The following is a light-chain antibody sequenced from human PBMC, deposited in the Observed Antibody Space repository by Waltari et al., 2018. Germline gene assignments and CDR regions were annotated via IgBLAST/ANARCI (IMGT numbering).Light chain of an antibody. J-gene: IGKJ1*01. CDR3: QQSYKLPPT. CDR2: DAS. Sequence: DILMTQSPSSLSASVGDRITITCRAGQSISTFLNWYHQKPGKAPKLLISDASTLQSGVPSRFSGSGSGTDFTLTIISLQPDDFGNYYCQQSYKLPPTFGLGTKVEI. CDR1: QSISTF. V-gene: IGKV1-39*01.